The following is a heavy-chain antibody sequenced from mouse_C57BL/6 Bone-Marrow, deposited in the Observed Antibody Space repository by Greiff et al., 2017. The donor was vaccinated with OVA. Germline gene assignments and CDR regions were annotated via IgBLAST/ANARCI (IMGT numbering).Heavy chain of an antibody. D-gene: IGHD2-5*01. CDR1: GFYIKNTY. Sequence: VQLQQSVAVLVRPGASVTLSCTSSGFYIKNTYLHWVKQRPDQGLEWIGRIDPANGNTKYAPKFQGKATITADTSSNTAYLQLSSLTSEDTAIYYCARDYSNWAWFAYWGQGTLVTVSA. V-gene: IGHV14-3*01. CDR3: ARDYSNWAWFAY. CDR2: IDPANGNT. J-gene: IGHJ3*01.